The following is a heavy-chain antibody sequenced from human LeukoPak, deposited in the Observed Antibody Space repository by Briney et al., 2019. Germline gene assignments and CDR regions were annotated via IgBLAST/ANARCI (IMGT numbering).Heavy chain of an antibody. CDR1: GFTFNIYE. Sequence: GGSLRLSCATSGFTFNIYEMNWVRKAPGKGLERVSYINSRGRTISYADSVNGRFTISRDNAKNSLYLQMNGLRAEDTAVYYCARDPDYGEEYGMDVWGKGTTVTVSS. D-gene: IGHD4/OR15-4a*01. V-gene: IGHV3-48*03. CDR2: INSRGRTI. CDR3: ARDPDYGEEYGMDV. J-gene: IGHJ6*04.